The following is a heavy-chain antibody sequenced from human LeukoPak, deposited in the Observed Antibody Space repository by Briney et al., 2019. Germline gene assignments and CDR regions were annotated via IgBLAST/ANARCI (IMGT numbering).Heavy chain of an antibody. CDR1: GYTFTSYG. V-gene: IGHV1-18*01. CDR2: ISAYNGNT. D-gene: IGHD3-22*01. Sequence: ASVKVSCKASGYTFTSYGISWVRQAPGQGLEWMGWISAYNGNTNYAQKLQGRVTMTTDTSTSTAYMELRSLRSDDTAVYFCATSYYDSSGYYYKAEYFQHWGQGTLVTVS. J-gene: IGHJ1*01. CDR3: ATSYYDSSGYYYKAEYFQH.